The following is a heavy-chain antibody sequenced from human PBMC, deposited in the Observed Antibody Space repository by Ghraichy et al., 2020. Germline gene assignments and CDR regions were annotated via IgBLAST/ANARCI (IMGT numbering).Heavy chain of an antibody. CDR2: IIGSGVDT. V-gene: IGHV3-23*01. CDR1: GFRFSNYA. J-gene: IGHJ3*02. D-gene: IGHD2-15*01. CDR3: AKAPRASCSGAFCYDFDI. Sequence: GETQNISCVASGFRFSNYAMNWVRQAPGEGLEWVSSIIGSGVDTYHADSVKGRFTISRDNSKNTLYLQMNNLRAEDTAVYYCAKAPRASCSGAFCYDFDIWGQGTVVAVSS.